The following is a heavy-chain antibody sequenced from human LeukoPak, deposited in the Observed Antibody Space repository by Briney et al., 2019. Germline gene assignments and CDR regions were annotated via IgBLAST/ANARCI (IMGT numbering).Heavy chain of an antibody. J-gene: IGHJ4*02. CDR3: ARPMLESGYYYRANGFDY. V-gene: IGHV4-39*01. CDR1: GGSISSSSYY. D-gene: IGHD3-22*01. CDR2: IYYSGST. Sequence: KPSETLSLTCTVSGGSISSSSYYWGWIRQPPGKGLEWIGSIYYSGSTYYNPSLKSRVTISVDTSKNQFSLKLSSVTAADTAVYYCARPMLESGYYYRANGFDYWGQGTLVTVSS.